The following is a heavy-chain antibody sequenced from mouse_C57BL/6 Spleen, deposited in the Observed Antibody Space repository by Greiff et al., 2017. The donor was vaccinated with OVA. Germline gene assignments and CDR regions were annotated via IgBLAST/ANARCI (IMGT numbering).Heavy chain of an antibody. D-gene: IGHD1-1*01. CDR1: GYTFTDYY. CDR2: IYPGSGNT. CDR3: ARPYYYGSSYNAMDY. J-gene: IGHJ4*01. V-gene: IGHV1-76*01. Sequence: QVQLQQSGAELVRPGASVKLSCKASGYTFTDYYINWVKQRPGQGLEWIARIYPGSGNTYYNEKFKGKATLTAEKSSSTAYMQLSSLTSEVSAVYFCARPYYYGSSYNAMDYWGQGTSVTVSS.